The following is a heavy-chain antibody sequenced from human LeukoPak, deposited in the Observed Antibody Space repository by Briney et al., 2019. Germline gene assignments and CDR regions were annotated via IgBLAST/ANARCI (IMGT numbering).Heavy chain of an antibody. CDR1: GFTFSIYA. V-gene: IGHV3-23*01. CDR3: AKDRPNYYDSSGHYYRRNGDY. CDR2: ISGSGAGT. Sequence: TGGSLRLSCAASGFTFSIYAMSWVRQAPGKGLEWVSSISGSGAGTFYADSVKGRFTISRDNSKNTLFLQMNSLRAEDLAIYYCAKDRPNYYDSSGHYYRRNGDYWGQGTLVTVSS. J-gene: IGHJ4*02. D-gene: IGHD3-22*01.